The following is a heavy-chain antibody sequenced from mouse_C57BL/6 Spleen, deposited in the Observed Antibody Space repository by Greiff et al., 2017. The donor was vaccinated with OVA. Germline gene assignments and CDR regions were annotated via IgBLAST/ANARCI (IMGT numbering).Heavy chain of an antibody. V-gene: IGHV1-69*01. Sequence: QVQLQQPGAELVMPGASVKLSCKASGYTFTSYWMHWVKQRPGQGLEWIGEIDPSDSYTNYNQKFKGKSTLTVDKSSSTAYMQLSSLTSEDSAVYYCARLVGRDYFDYWGQGTTLTVSS. CDR1: GYTFTSYW. CDR2: IDPSDSYT. CDR3: ARLVGRDYFDY. D-gene: IGHD1-1*02. J-gene: IGHJ2*01.